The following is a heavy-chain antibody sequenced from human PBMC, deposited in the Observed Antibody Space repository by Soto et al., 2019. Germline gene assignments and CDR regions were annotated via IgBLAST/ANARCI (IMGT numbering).Heavy chain of an antibody. J-gene: IGHJ6*02. D-gene: IGHD3-10*01. V-gene: IGHV4-59*08. CDR1: GGSISSYY. CDR2: VHHSWGS. Sequence: QVQLQESGPGLVKPSETLSLSCTVSGGSISSYYWSWFRQSPGKRMEWIGYVHHSWGSSYNPALPGRVAISLDTPQSQLALKVTAVTATDTAVYYCARQGFGPLHGLVDVWGQGTTVTVSS. CDR3: ARQGFGPLHGLVDV.